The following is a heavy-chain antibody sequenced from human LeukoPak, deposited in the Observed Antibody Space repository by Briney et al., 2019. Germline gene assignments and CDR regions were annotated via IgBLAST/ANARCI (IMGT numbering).Heavy chain of an antibody. CDR3: ASSEASYSSGWSSFDY. J-gene: IGHJ4*02. D-gene: IGHD6-19*01. CDR1: GYTVTGYY. V-gene: IGHV1-2*02. Sequence: ASVKVSCKASGYTVTGYYMHWVRQAPGQGLEWMGWINPNSGGTNYAQKFQGRVTMTRDTSISTAYMELSRLRSDDTAVYYCASSEASYSSGWSSFDYWGQGTLVTVSS. CDR2: INPNSGGT.